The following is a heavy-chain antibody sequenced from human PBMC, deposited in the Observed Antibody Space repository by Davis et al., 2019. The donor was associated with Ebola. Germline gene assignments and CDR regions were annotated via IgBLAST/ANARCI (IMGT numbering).Heavy chain of an antibody. Sequence: GESLKISCKGSGNSFTNYWIGWVRQMPGKGLEWLGFFNPGDSDTRYSPSFRGQVTISAEKSIRAAYLQWSNLKASDTAMYYCATLRRTVTGMDDAFDIWGQGTMVTVS. D-gene: IGHD4-11*01. CDR1: GNSFTNYW. CDR3: ATLRRTVTGMDDAFDI. J-gene: IGHJ3*02. V-gene: IGHV5-51*01. CDR2: FNPGDSDT.